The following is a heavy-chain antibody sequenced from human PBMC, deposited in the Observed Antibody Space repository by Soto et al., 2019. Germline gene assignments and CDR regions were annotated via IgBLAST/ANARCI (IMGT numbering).Heavy chain of an antibody. CDR3: ARLKDTSSGSPFDS. Sequence: GESLKISCKDSAYTFSTYWIGWVRQMPGRGPEWMGIIYPDNSDTRYSPSFQGQVTISADKSTNTAYLQLSSLKASDTATYYCARLKDTSSGSPFDSWGQGXLVTVYS. D-gene: IGHD6-6*01. CDR2: IYPDNSDT. V-gene: IGHV5-51*01. J-gene: IGHJ4*02. CDR1: AYTFSTYW.